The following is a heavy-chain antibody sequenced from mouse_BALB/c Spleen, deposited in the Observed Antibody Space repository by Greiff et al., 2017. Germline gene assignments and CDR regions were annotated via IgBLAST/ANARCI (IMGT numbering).Heavy chain of an antibody. CDR2: IDPENGDT. CDR3: NAWILPFDY. J-gene: IGHJ2*01. V-gene: IGHV14-4*02. Sequence: EVQLQQSGAELVRAGASVKLSCTASGFNIKDYYMHWVKQRPEQGLEWIGWIDPENGDTEYAPKFQGKATMTADTSSNTAYLQLSSLTSEDTAVYYCNAWILPFDYWGQGTTLTVSS. CDR1: GFNIKDYY. D-gene: IGHD2-3*01.